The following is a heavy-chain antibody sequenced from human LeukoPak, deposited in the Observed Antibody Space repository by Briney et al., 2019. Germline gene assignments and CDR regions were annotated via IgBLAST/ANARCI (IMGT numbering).Heavy chain of an antibody. CDR1: GSARGCIS. J-gene: IGHJ4*02. D-gene: IGHD5-18*01. CDR3: ARSGYSYGPPGY. Sequence: LCCTASGSARGCISMHCVPQEKGKGLVWVSRINSDGSSTSYADSVKGRLTISRDNAKNTLYLQMNSLRAEDTAVYYCARSGYSYGPPGYWGQGTLVTVSS. V-gene: IGHV3-74*01. CDR2: INSDGSST.